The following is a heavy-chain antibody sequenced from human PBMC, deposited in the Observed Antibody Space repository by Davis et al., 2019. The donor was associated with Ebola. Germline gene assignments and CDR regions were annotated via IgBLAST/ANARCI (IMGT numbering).Heavy chain of an antibody. CDR2: IYPGDSDT. V-gene: IGHV5-51*01. J-gene: IGHJ4*02. CDR3: ARRVNSYGYLVDY. D-gene: IGHD5-18*01. Sequence: PGGSLRLSCKGSGYSFTNYWIGWVRQMPGKGLEWMGIIYPGDSDTRYSPSFQGQVTISADKSINTAYLQWSSLKASDTAMYYCARRVNSYGYLVDYWGQGTLVTVSS. CDR1: GYSFTNYW.